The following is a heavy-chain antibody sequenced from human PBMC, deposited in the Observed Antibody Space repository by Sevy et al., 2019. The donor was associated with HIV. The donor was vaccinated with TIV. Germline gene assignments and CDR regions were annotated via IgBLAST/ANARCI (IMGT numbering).Heavy chain of an antibody. Sequence: GGSLRLSCAISGFTVNDKYIIWVRQAPGKGLEWVSVIFSSGSTYYADSAKGRFTISRDNSKNTVDLQMNSVRAEDTAVYYCVSLFLSYRIGWSYFDYSGQGTLITVS. CDR3: VSLFLSYRIGWSYFDY. CDR1: GFTVNDKY. J-gene: IGHJ4*02. D-gene: IGHD6-19*01. CDR2: IFSSGST. V-gene: IGHV3-66*02.